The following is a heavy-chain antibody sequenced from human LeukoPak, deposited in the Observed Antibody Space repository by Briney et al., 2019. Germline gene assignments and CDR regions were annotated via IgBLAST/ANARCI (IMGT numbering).Heavy chain of an antibody. D-gene: IGHD6-25*01. CDR1: GFTFSSYA. J-gene: IGHJ4*02. V-gene: IGHV3-23*01. CDR2: ISGSGGST. Sequence: GGSLRLSCAASGFTFSSYAMSWVRQAPGKGLEWVSAISGSGGSTYYADSVKGRSTISRDNSKNTLYLQVNSLRAEDTAVYYCARAWSGGFDYWGQGTLVTVSS. CDR3: ARAWSGGFDY.